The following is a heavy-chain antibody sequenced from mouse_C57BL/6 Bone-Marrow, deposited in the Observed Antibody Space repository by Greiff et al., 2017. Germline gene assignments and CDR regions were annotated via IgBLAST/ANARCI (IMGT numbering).Heavy chain of an antibody. Sequence: QVQLQQPGAELVKPGASVKLSCKASGYTFTSYWMHWVKQRPGRGLEWIGRIDPNRGGTKYNEKFKSKATLTVDKPSSTAYMQLSSLTSEDSAVYYCAKNYGSSSYYYAMDYWGQGTSVTVSS. D-gene: IGHD1-1*01. CDR3: AKNYGSSSYYYAMDY. CDR2: IDPNRGGT. CDR1: GYTFTSYW. J-gene: IGHJ4*01. V-gene: IGHV1-72*01.